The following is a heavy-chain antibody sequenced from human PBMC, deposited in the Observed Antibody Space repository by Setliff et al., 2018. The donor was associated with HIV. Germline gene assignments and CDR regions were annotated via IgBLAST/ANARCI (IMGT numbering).Heavy chain of an antibody. Sequence: SETLSLTCTVSGASIISASHYWTWIRQPAGKGLEYIGHVYASGGTDYNPSLKTRVTISVDTSKNQFSLKLHSVTAADTAVYYCARALPATYNWFDPGGQGTRGTV. V-gene: IGHV4-61*09. D-gene: IGHD2-2*01. J-gene: IGHJ5*02. CDR3: ARALPATYNWFDP. CDR2: VYASGGT. CDR1: GASIISASHY.